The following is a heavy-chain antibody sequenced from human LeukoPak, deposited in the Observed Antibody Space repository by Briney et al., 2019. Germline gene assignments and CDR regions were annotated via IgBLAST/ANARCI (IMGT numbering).Heavy chain of an antibody. CDR2: INHSGST. CDR3: ARGDRAYYYDSSGPMGFDP. D-gene: IGHD3-22*01. CDR1: GGSFSGYY. J-gene: IGHJ5*02. Sequence: SETLSLTCAVYGGSFSGYYWSWIRQPPGKGLEWIGEINHSGSTNYNPSLKSRVTISVDTSKNQFSLKLSSVTAADMAVYYCARGDRAYYYDSSGPMGFDPWGQGTLVTVSS. V-gene: IGHV4-34*01.